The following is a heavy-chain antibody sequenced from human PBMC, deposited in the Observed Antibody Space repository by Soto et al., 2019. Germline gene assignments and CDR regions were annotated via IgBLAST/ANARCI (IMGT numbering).Heavy chain of an antibody. V-gene: IGHV4-61*01. J-gene: IGHJ4*02. CDR3: ASRDGYNYRGPFDY. CDR1: GGSVSSGSYY. CDR2: IYYSGST. D-gene: IGHD5-12*01. Sequence: QVQLQESGPGLVKPSETLSLTCTVSGGSVSSGSYYWSWIRQPPGTGLEWIGYIYYSGSTNYNPSLKSRVTISVDTSKNQFSLKLSSVTAADTAVYYCASRDGYNYRGPFDYWGQGTLVTVSS.